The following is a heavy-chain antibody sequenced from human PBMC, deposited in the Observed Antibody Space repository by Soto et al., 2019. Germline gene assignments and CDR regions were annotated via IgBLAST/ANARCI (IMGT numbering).Heavy chain of an antibody. CDR1: GYTFTSYG. CDR3: ASPPSGYSGYVASFYY. D-gene: IGHD5-12*01. J-gene: IGHJ4*02. Sequence: GASVKVSCKASGYTFTSYGISWVRQAPGQGLEWMGWISAYNGNTNYAQKLQGRVTISVDTSKNQFSLKLSSVTAADTAVYYCASPPSGYSGYVASFYYWGQGTLVTVSS. V-gene: IGHV1-18*01. CDR2: ISAYNGNT.